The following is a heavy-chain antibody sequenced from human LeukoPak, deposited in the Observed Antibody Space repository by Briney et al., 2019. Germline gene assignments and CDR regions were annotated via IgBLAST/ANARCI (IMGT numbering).Heavy chain of an antibody. V-gene: IGHV4-39*02. Sequence: ASETLSLTCTVSGGSISSSSYYWGWIRQPPGKGLEWIGSIYYSGSTYYNPSLKSRVTISVDTSKNQFSLKLSSVTAADTAVYYCARDRFLTGENDYWGQGTLVTVSS. J-gene: IGHJ4*02. D-gene: IGHD7-27*01. CDR1: GGSISSSSYY. CDR2: IYYSGST. CDR3: ARDRFLTGENDY.